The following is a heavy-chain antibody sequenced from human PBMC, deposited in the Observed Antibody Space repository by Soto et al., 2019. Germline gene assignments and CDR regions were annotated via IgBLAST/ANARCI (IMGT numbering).Heavy chain of an antibody. CDR1: GHTFTSYC. J-gene: IGHJ5*02. CDR3: GRWYVIFTGYCGFEP. V-gene: IGHV1-18*03. Sequence: ASGKVSCEATGHTFTSYCINWGRQAPGQGLEGMGWISACNGNTNYAQKIQGRVTMTTDTSTSTAYMELRSLITDDMAVYYCGRWYVIFTGYCGFEPWGQATRVTVS. CDR2: ISACNGNT. D-gene: IGHD3-9*01.